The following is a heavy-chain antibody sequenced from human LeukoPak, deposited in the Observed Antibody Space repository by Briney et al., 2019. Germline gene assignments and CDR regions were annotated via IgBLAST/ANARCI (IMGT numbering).Heavy chain of an antibody. J-gene: IGHJ4*02. CDR3: AKDDASSSWYGGVGGFDY. D-gene: IGHD6-13*01. CDR2: ISGRGGST. Sequence: GGSLRLSCAASGFTFSSYAMSWVRQAPGEGLEWVSAISGRGGSTYYRDSVKGRFTISRDKSKNTLYLQMNSLRAEDTAVYYCAKDDASSSWYGGVGGFDYWGQGTLVTVSS. V-gene: IGHV3-23*01. CDR1: GFTFSSYA.